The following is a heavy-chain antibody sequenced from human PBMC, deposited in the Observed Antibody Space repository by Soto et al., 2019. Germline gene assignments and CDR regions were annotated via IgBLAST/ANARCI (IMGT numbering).Heavy chain of an antibody. J-gene: IGHJ6*03. V-gene: IGHV1-18*01. CDR3: ARDRGVAPPVAGNTHHYYYMDV. CDR1: GYSFTNYG. Sequence: QDQLVQSGAEVKKPGASVTVSCKASGYSFTNYGVTWVRQAPGQGLEWMGWISAFNGNTHYAQNLQGRVTMTTDASTSTAYMELRSLRSGDTAVYYCARDRGVAPPVAGNTHHYYYMDVWGKGTTVTVSS. CDR2: ISAFNGNT. D-gene: IGHD6-19*01.